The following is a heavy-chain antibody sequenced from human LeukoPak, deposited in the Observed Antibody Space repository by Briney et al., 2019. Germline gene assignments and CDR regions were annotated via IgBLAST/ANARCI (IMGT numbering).Heavy chain of an antibody. CDR1: GFTVSSNY. CDR3: ARETHDFWGGYYNN. CDR2: IYSGGST. V-gene: IGHV3-53*01. J-gene: IGHJ4*02. Sequence: GGSLRLSCAASGFTVSSNYMSWVRQAPGKGLEWVSVIYSGGSTYYADSVKGRFTISRDNSKNTLYLQMNSLRAEDTAVYYCARETHDFWGGYYNNWGQGTLVTVSS. D-gene: IGHD3-3*01.